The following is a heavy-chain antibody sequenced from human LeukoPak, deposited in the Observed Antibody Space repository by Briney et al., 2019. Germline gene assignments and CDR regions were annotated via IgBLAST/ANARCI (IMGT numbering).Heavy chain of an antibody. CDR2: IFYSGGT. J-gene: IGHJ3*02. V-gene: IGHV4-39*07. Sequence: PSETLSLTCTVSGGSINTPNYYWGWIRQTPGKGLEWIGNIFYSGGTYYSPSLTSRVTISLDTSRNQFSLKLSSVTAADTAVYYCACLTTADAFDIWGQGTMVTVSS. D-gene: IGHD3-22*01. CDR3: ACLTTADAFDI. CDR1: GGSINTPNYY.